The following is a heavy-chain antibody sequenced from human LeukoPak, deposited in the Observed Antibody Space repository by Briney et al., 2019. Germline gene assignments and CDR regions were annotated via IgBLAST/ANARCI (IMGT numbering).Heavy chain of an antibody. CDR2: INSDGSST. CDR1: GFTCSSYW. CDR3: TREKDYYDSSGYYRDAFDI. V-gene: IGHV3-74*01. J-gene: IGHJ3*02. Sequence: PGRSLRLSCAASGFTCSSYWMHWVRQAPGKGLVWVSRINSDGSSTSYADSVKGRFTISRDNAKNTLYLQMNSLRAEDTAVYYCTREKDYYDSSGYYRDAFDIWGQGTKVTASS. D-gene: IGHD3-22*01.